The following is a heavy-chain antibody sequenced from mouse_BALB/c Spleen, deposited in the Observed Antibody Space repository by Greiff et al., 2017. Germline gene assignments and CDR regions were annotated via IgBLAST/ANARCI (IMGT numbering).Heavy chain of an antibody. Sequence: VQLQQSGPGLVAPSQSLSITCTVSGFSLTSYGVSWVRQPPGKGLEWLGLIWGDGCTNYHSALISRLSISKDNSKSQVFLKLSSLQTDDTATYYCAKEYDYYAMDYWGQGTSVTVSS. V-gene: IGHV2-3*01. D-gene: IGHD2-10*02. CDR3: AKEYDYYAMDY. CDR2: IWGDGCT. CDR1: GFSLTSYG. J-gene: IGHJ4*01.